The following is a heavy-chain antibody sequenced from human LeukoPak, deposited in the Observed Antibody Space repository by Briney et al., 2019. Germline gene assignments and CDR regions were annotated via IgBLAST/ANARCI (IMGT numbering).Heavy chain of an antibody. CDR3: AKAPYSSSNYWFEV. Sequence: GGSLRLSCAASGLTFSNYAMSRFRQAPGKGLKGVSSISGSGHGTYYPDSVKGRPTISRDNSQNTLYLQTNSLRAEDTAIYYCAKAPYSSSNYWFEVWGQGALVTVSS. V-gene: IGHV3-23*01. J-gene: IGHJ5*02. CDR2: ISGSGHGT. CDR1: GLTFSNYA. D-gene: IGHD6-13*01.